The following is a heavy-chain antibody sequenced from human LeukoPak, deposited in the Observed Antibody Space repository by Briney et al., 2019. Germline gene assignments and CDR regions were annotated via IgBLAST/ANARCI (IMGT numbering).Heavy chain of an antibody. Sequence: LPGRSLRLSCAASGFTFDDYAMRWVRQAPGKGLEWVSGINWNSDSIGYADSVKGRFTISRDNAKNSLYLQMNSLRAEDTAFYYCTKDNRGTYSRFDYWGQGTLVTVSS. CDR1: GFTFDDYA. J-gene: IGHJ4*02. CDR2: INWNSDSI. CDR3: TKDNRGTYSRFDY. D-gene: IGHD1-1*01. V-gene: IGHV3-9*01.